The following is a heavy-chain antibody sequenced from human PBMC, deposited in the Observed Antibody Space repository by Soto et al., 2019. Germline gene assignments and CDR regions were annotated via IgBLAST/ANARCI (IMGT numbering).Heavy chain of an antibody. CDR1: GFTFSSYA. CDR2: ISGSGGST. V-gene: IGHV3-23*01. Sequence: PGGSLRLSCAASGFTFSSYAMSWVRQAPGKGLEWVSAISGSGGSTYYADSVKGRFTISRDNSKNTLYLQMNSLRAEDTAVYYCATNLRPMTTVTPSGYWGQGTLVTVSS. D-gene: IGHD4-17*01. J-gene: IGHJ4*02. CDR3: ATNLRPMTTVTPSGY.